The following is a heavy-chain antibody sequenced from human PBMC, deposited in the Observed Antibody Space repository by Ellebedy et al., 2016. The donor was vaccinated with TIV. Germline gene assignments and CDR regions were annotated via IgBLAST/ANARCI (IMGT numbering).Heavy chain of an antibody. V-gene: IGHV4-59*01. D-gene: IGHD2-2*01. CDR2: IYYSGST. CDR1: GGSFSGYY. Sequence: SETLSLTCAVYGGSFSGYYWSWIRQPPGKGLEWIGYIYYSGSTNYNPSLKSRVTISVDTSKNQFSLKLSSVTAADTAVYYCARWARSTSCYYFDYWGQGTLVTVSS. CDR3: ARWARSTSCYYFDY. J-gene: IGHJ4*02.